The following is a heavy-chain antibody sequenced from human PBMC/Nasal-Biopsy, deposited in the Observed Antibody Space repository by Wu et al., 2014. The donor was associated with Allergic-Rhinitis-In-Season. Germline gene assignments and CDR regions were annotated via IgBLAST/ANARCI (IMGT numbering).Heavy chain of an antibody. J-gene: IGHJ4*02. D-gene: IGHD2-15*01. CDR3: AAALSDYFDN. V-gene: IGHV3-7*03. CDR1: GFTFSQFW. Sequence: LRLSCAASGFTFSQFWMSWVRHAPGKRLEWVAKMNQDGSLITYMDSVMGRFTISRDNAKNSLYLQLNSLRAEDTATYYCAAALSDYFDNWGPGNPGHRLL. CDR2: MNQDGSLI.